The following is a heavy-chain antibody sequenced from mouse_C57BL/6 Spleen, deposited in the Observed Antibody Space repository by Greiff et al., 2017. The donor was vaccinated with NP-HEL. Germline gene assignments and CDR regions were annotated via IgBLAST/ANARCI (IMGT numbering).Heavy chain of an antibody. CDR1: GYTFTSYG. CDR2: IYPRSGNT. J-gene: IGHJ4*01. V-gene: IGHV1-81*01. CDR3: ARHSPDYYYAMDY. Sequence: QVQLKESGAELARPGASVKLSCKASGYTFTSYGISWVKQRTGQGLEWIGEIYPRSGNTYYNEKFKGKATLTADKSSSTAYMELRSLTSEDSAVYFCARHSPDYYYAMDYWGQGTSVTVSS.